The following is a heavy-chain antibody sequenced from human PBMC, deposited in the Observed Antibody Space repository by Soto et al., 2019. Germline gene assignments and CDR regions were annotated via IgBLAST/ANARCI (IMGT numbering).Heavy chain of an antibody. D-gene: IGHD3-9*01. CDR2: IYPGDSDT. Sequence: HGESLKISCKGSGYSFTSYWIGWVRQMPGKGLEWMGIIYPGDSDTRYSPSFQGQATISADKSISTAYLQWSSLKASDTAMYYCARHREQTYYDILTGHDQHNWFDPWGQGTLVTVSS. V-gene: IGHV5-51*01. CDR1: GYSFTSYW. CDR3: ARHREQTYYDILTGHDQHNWFDP. J-gene: IGHJ5*02.